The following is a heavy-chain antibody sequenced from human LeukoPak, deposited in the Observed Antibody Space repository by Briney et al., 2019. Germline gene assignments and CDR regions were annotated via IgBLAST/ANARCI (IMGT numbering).Heavy chain of an antibody. D-gene: IGHD6-13*01. V-gene: IGHV3-23*01. CDR1: GFTFNSYA. CDR2: ISGSGGST. J-gene: IGHJ3*02. Sequence: PGGSLRLSCAASGFTFNSYAMSWVRQAPGKGLEWVSAISGSGGSTYYADSEKGRFTTSRDNSKNTLYLQMNSLRAEDTAVYYCAKGRSSSTTYDAFDIWGQGTMVTVSS. CDR3: AKGRSSSTTYDAFDI.